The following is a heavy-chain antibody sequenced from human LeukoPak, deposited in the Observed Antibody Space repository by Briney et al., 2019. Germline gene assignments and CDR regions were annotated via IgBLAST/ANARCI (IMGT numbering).Heavy chain of an antibody. J-gene: IGHJ4*02. V-gene: IGHV3-48*01. Sequence: GGSLRLSCAASGFTFNTYTMNWVRQAPGKGLEWVSYISGSSGIIDYADSVRGRFTISRDNAKNSLYLQMNSLRAEDTAVYYCATGGRYGDYPPYRLDYWGQGTLVTVSS. D-gene: IGHD4-17*01. CDR1: GFTFNTYT. CDR2: ISGSSGII. CDR3: ATGGRYGDYPPYRLDY.